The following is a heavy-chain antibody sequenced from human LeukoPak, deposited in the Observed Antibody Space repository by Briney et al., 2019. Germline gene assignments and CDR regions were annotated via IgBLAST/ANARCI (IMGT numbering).Heavy chain of an antibody. J-gene: IGHJ5*02. V-gene: IGHV4-34*01. D-gene: IGHD2-21*02. CDR3: ARGGGIVVVTAYNWFDP. Sequence: SETLSLTCTVSGGSISSDYLSWIRQPPGKGLEWIGEINHSGSTNYNPSLESRVTISVDTSKNQFSLKLSSVTAADTAVYYCARGGGIVVVTAYNWFDPWGQGTLVTVSS. CDR2: INHSGST. CDR1: GGSISSDY.